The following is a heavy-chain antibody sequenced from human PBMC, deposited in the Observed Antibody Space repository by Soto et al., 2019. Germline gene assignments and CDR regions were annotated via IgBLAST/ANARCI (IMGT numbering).Heavy chain of an antibody. CDR3: ARGLNYSSSDYYFDY. V-gene: IGHV4-34*01. Sequence: QVQLQQWGAGLLKPSETLSLTCAVYGGSFSGYYWSWIRQPPGKGLEWIGEINHSGSTNYNPSLKSRVTISVDTSKNQFSLKLSSVTAADTAVYYCARGLNYSSSDYYFDYWGQGTLVTVSS. CDR1: GGSFSGYY. J-gene: IGHJ4*02. CDR2: INHSGST. D-gene: IGHD6-6*01.